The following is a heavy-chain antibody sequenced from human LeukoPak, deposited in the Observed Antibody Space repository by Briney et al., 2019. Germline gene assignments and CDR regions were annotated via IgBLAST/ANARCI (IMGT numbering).Heavy chain of an antibody. D-gene: IGHD6-19*01. J-gene: IGHJ4*02. CDR2: VNPNSGVT. CDR1: GYTFTAYF. CDR3: ARQWLPNGYLDS. V-gene: IGHV1-2*06. Sequence: ASVKVSCRASGYTFTAYFMHWVRQAPGQGLEWMGRVNPNSGVTNSIQKFQGRVTMTRDTSISTAYMELSGLRSDDTAVYYCARQWLPNGYLDSWGQGTLVTVSS.